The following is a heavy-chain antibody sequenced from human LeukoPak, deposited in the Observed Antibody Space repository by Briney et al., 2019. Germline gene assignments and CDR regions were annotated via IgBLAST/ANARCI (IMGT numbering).Heavy chain of an antibody. V-gene: IGHV3-23*01. CDR1: GFTFSSYA. J-gene: IGHJ5*02. D-gene: IGHD3-22*01. Sequence: GGSLRLSCAASGFTFSSYAMSWVRQAPGKGPEWVSTISIDGGRTYYADSVKGRFTVSRDTSKNTLYLQMNSLRAEDTAVYYCAREGFFAYSSGLHFGWLDPWGQGTLVTVSS. CDR3: AREGFFAYSSGLHFGWLDP. CDR2: ISIDGGRT.